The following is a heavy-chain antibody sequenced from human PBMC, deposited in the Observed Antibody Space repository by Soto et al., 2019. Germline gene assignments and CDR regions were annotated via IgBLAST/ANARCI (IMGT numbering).Heavy chain of an antibody. CDR1: GGSISSGDYY. V-gene: IGHV4-30-4*01. CDR3: ARWYYYDSSGLDY. J-gene: IGHJ4*02. CDR2: IYYSGST. Sequence: QLQLQESGPGLVKPSQTLSLTCTVSGGSISSGDYYWSWIRQPPGKGLEWIGYIYYSGSTYYNPSRRSRVTISVATSKYQFTLNLSTVTAADTAVYDCARWYYYDSSGLDYWGQGTMVTVSS. D-gene: IGHD3-22*01.